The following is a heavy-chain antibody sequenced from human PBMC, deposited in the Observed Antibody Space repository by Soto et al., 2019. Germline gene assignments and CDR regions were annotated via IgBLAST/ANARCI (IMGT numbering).Heavy chain of an antibody. CDR3: ARGTDYYDSSGYYGFDY. J-gene: IGHJ4*02. CDR2: IWYDGSNK. V-gene: IGHV3-33*01. D-gene: IGHD3-22*01. CDR1: GFTFSSYG. Sequence: QVQLVESGGGVVQPGRSMRLSCAASGFTFSSYGMHWVRQAPGKGLEWVAVIWYDGSNKYYADSVKARFTISRDNSKNTLYLQMNSLRAEDTAVYYCARGTDYYDSSGYYGFDYWGQGTLVTVSS.